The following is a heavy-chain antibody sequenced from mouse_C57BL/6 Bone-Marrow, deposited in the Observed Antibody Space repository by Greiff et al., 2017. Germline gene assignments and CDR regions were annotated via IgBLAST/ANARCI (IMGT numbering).Heavy chain of an antibody. V-gene: IGHV1-64*01. D-gene: IGHD2-1*01. CDR2: IHPNSGGT. Sequence: QVQLQQSGAELVKPGASVKLSCKASGYTFTSYWMHWVKQRPGQGLEWIGMIHPNSGGTNYNEKFKSKATLTVDKSSSTAYMQLSSLTSEDSAVYYCARDLIYYGNYGFAYWGQGTLVTVSA. CDR3: ARDLIYYGNYGFAY. J-gene: IGHJ3*01. CDR1: GYTFTSYW.